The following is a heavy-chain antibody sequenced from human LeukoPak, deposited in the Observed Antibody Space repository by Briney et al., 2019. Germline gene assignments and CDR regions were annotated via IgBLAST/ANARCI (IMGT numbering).Heavy chain of an antibody. V-gene: IGHV1-18*01. Sequence: ASVKVSCKASGYTFTSYGISWVRQAPGQGLEWMGWISAYNGNTNYAQKLQGRVTRTTDTSTSTAYMELRSLRSDDTAVYYCARSYCSSTSCYSYYYYGMDVWGQGTTVTVSS. CDR2: ISAYNGNT. J-gene: IGHJ6*02. CDR3: ARSYCSSTSCYSYYYYGMDV. CDR1: GYTFTSYG. D-gene: IGHD2-2*01.